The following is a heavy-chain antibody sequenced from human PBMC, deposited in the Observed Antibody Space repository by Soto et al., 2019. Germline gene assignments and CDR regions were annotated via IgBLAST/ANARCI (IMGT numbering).Heavy chain of an antibody. J-gene: IGHJ3*02. CDR2: IHNSGNT. D-gene: IGHD2-21*02. CDR3: ARLQYTVVTPIDM. V-gene: IGHV4-59*01. Sequence: QVQLQESGPGLVKPWETLSLTCTVPSGSIRTSYWTWIRQFPGKRLEWIAHIHNSGNTNSNPSLKSRVTISMDTSKNQISLRLTSVTAADTAMYYCARLQYTVVTPIDMWGQGTMVTVSS. CDR1: SGSIRTSY.